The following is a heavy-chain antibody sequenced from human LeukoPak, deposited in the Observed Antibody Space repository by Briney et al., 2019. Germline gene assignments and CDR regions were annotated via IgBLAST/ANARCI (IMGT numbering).Heavy chain of an antibody. D-gene: IGHD1-26*01. CDR3: AKDELKAFDI. J-gene: IGHJ3*02. V-gene: IGHV3-23*01. CDR1: GFTFSSYA. Sequence: GGSLRLSCAASGFTFSSYAMSWVRQAPGKGLEWVSAISGSGGSTYYADSVKGRFTISRDNSKNTLYLQMNGPRAEDTAVYYCAKDELKAFDIWGQGTMVTVSS. CDR2: ISGSGGST.